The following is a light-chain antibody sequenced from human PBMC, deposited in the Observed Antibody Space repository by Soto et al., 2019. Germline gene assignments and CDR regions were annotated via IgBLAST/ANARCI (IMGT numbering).Light chain of an antibody. Sequence: DVVMTQSPLSLPVTLGXPASIXCRSNQSLVHSDGIAYFSWFQQRPGRSPRXXIYKVSNRDSGVPARFSGSGSGTDFALKISRVEAEDVGVYYCMQGTHWPITFGQGTRLEIK. CDR1: QSLVHSDGIAY. J-gene: IGKJ5*01. V-gene: IGKV2-30*02. CDR2: KVS. CDR3: MQGTHWPIT.